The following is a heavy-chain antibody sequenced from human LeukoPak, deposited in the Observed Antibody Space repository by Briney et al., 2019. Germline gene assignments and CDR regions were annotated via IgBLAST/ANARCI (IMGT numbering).Heavy chain of an antibody. J-gene: IGHJ3*02. CDR2: ISGSGGST. Sequence: GGSLRLSCAASGFTFSSYAMSWVRQAPGKGLEWVSAISGSGGSTYYADSVKGRFTISRDNSKNTLYLQMNSLRAEDTAVYYCANNPVGWNWNDVDAFDIWGQGTMVTVSS. D-gene: IGHD1-1*01. CDR3: ANNPVGWNWNDVDAFDI. V-gene: IGHV3-23*01. CDR1: GFTFSSYA.